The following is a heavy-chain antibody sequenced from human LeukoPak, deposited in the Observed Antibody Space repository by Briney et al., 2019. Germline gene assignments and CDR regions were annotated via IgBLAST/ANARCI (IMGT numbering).Heavy chain of an antibody. Sequence: GASVKVSCKASGYTFTSYGISWVRQAAGQGLEWMGWISAYNGNTNYAQKLQGRVTMTTDTSTRTAYMELRSLRSDDTAVYYCASPLTGYYNGAFDIWGQGTMVTVSS. J-gene: IGHJ3*02. CDR2: ISAYNGNT. D-gene: IGHD3-9*01. V-gene: IGHV1-18*01. CDR3: ASPLTGYYNGAFDI. CDR1: GYTFTSYG.